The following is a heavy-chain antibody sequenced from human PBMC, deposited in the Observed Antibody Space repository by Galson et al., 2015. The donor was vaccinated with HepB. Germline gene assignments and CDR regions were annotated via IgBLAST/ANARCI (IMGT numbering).Heavy chain of an antibody. D-gene: IGHD3-3*01. CDR1: GYAFTDYY. J-gene: IGHJ5*02. CDR2: INPNRGGA. CDR3: ARGHLDEDNLWGGYPQSWFDP. V-gene: IGHV1-2*02. Sequence: SVKVSCKASGYAFTDYYIHWVRQAPGQGLEWIGWINPNRGGANYAQKFHGRVRMTRDTSMSTVYMELSRLTSADTAVYYCARGHLDEDNLWGGYPQSWFDPGGQGVPVAVSS.